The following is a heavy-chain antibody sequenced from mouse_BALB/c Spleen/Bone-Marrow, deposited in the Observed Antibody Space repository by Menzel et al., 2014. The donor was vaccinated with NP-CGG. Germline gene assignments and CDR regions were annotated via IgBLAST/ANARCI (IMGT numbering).Heavy chain of an antibody. D-gene: IGHD1-1*01. V-gene: IGHV14-3*02. CDR1: GFNIKDTY. Sequence: EVQLQQSGAELVKPGASVKLSCTASGFNIKDTYMHWVKQRPEQGLEWIRRIDPANGNTKYDPKFQGKATITADTSSNTAYRQLSSLTSEDTAVYYCASYYYGSSTFAYWGQGTLVTVSA. CDR2: IDPANGNT. J-gene: IGHJ3*01. CDR3: ASYYYGSSTFAY.